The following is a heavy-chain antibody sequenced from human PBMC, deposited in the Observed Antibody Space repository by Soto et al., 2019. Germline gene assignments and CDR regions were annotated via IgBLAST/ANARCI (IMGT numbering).Heavy chain of an antibody. CDR3: AKTSGLWFGELSYFDY. D-gene: IGHD3-10*01. CDR1: GFTFSSYA. V-gene: IGHV3-23*01. J-gene: IGHJ4*02. Sequence: LRLSCAASGFTFSSYAMSWVRQAPGKGLEWVSAISGSGGSTYYADSVKGRFTISRDNSKNTLYLQMSSLRAEDTAVYYCAKTSGLWFGELSYFDYWGQGTLVTVSS. CDR2: ISGSGGST.